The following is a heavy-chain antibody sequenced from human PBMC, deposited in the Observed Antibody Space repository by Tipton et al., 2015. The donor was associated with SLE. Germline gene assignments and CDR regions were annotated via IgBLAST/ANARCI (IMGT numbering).Heavy chain of an antibody. D-gene: IGHD6-13*01. J-gene: IGHJ4*02. CDR2: INHSGST. CDR3: ARDTIAAADY. Sequence: LSLTCAVYGGSFSGYYWSWIRQPPGKGLEWIGEINHSGSTNYNPSLKSRVTISVDTSKNQFSLKLSSVTAADTAVYYCARDTIAAADYWGQGTLVTVSS. CDR1: GGSFSGYY. V-gene: IGHV4-34*01.